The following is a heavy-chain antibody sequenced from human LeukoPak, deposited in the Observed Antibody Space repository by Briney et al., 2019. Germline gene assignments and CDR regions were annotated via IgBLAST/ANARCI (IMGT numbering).Heavy chain of an antibody. Sequence: GGSLRLSCAASGFTFSSYAMHWVRQAPGKGLEWVAVISYDGSNKYYADSVKGRFTISRDNSKNTLYLQMNSLRAEDTAVYYCARDLVVVIATWEDYFDYWGQGTLVTVSS. V-gene: IGHV3-30-3*01. CDR1: GFTFSSYA. CDR2: ISYDGSNK. D-gene: IGHD2-21*01. CDR3: ARDLVVVIATWEDYFDY. J-gene: IGHJ4*02.